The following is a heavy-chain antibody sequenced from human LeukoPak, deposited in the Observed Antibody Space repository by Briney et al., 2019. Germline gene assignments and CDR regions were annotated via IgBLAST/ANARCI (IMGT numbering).Heavy chain of an antibody. V-gene: IGHV3-48*03. CDR3: AREKGNDY. CDR2: ISDGGSAI. CDR1: GFTFSNYE. J-gene: IGHJ4*02. Sequence: PGGSLRLSCVASGFTFSNYEMNWVRQAPGKGEEWVSYISDGGSAIYYAESVKGRFTISRDNAKNLLFLQMNSLRAEDTAVYYCAREKGNDYWGQGTLVTVSS.